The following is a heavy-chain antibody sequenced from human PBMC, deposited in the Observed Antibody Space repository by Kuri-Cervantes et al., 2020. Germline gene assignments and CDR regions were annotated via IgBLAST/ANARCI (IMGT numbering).Heavy chain of an antibody. V-gene: IGHV1-8*01. CDR1: GYTFTSYD. D-gene: IGHD6-6*01. CDR2: MNPNSGNT. J-gene: IGHJ6*03. CDR3: AGAPDYSSSTRKGRGSLYYYYYYMDV. Sequence: ASVKVSCKASGYTFTSYDINWVRQATGQGLEWMGWMNPNSGNTGYAQKFQGRVTMTRNTSISTAYMELSSLRSDDTAVYYCAGAPDYSSSTRKGRGSLYYYYYYMDVWGKGTTVTVSS.